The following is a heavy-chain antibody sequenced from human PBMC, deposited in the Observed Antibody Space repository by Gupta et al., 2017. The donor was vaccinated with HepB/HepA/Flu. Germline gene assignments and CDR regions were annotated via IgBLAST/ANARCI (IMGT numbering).Heavy chain of an antibody. D-gene: IGHD3-3*02. CDR2: IGTDMRP. CDR1: GFSIGGNA. CDR3: AKDLHFWSAMDV. Sequence: EVQLLESGGGLVQPGGSLRLSCAVSGFSIGGNAMGWVRQAPGKGLEWVSGIGTDMRPHYADSVGGRFTVSRDNSKNMVFLQMNSLRAEDTGVYYCAKDLHFWSAMDVWGKGTTVTVSS. J-gene: IGHJ6*03. V-gene: IGHV3-23*01.